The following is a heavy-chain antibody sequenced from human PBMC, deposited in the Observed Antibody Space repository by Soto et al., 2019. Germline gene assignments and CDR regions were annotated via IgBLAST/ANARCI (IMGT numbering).Heavy chain of an antibody. CDR3: AKDRSTGDQGRVRFDP. V-gene: IGHV3-23*01. J-gene: IGHJ5*02. D-gene: IGHD2-8*02. Sequence: VQLLESGGGLVQPGGSLRLSCAASGFTLNNYGNYGMSWVRQAPGKGLEWVSTISGSGGSTYYADSVKGRFTISRDNSKNTLYLQMNSLRVEDTAIYYCAKDRSTGDQGRVRFDPWGQGTLVTGSS. CDR1: GFTLNNYGNYG. CDR2: ISGSGGST.